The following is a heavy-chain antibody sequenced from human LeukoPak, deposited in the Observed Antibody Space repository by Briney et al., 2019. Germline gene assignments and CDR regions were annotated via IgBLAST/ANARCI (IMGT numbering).Heavy chain of an antibody. D-gene: IGHD6-19*01. CDR3: ARALGRIAVAGTLVRGYYMDV. CDR1: GFTFSSYS. J-gene: IGHJ6*03. CDR2: ISSSSSYI. Sequence: PGGSLRLSCAASGFTFSSYSMNWVRQAPGKGLEWVSSISSSSSYIYYADSVKGRFTISRDNAKNSLYLQMNSLRAEDTAVYYCARALGRIAVAGTLVRGYYMDVWGKGTTVTVSS. V-gene: IGHV3-21*01.